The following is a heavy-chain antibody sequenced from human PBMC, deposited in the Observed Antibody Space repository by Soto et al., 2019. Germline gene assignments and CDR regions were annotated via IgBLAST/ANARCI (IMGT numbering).Heavy chain of an antibody. CDR3: AKVERFLEWLFDY. CDR2: ISGSGGST. D-gene: IGHD3-3*01. Sequence: GGSLRLSCAASGFTFSSYAMSWVRQAPGKGLEWVSAISGSGGSTYYADAVKGRFTISRDNSKNTLYLQMNSLRAEDTAVYYCAKVERFLEWLFDYWGQGTLVTVSS. J-gene: IGHJ4*02. V-gene: IGHV3-23*01. CDR1: GFTFSSYA.